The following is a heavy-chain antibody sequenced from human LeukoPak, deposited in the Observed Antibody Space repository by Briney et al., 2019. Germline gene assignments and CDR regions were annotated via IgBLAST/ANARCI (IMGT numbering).Heavy chain of an antibody. D-gene: IGHD4-17*01. CDR3: AKLDVSYGDYVLAGSYYYYGMDV. J-gene: IGHJ6*02. V-gene: IGHV3-23*01. Sequence: GGSLRLSCAASGFTFSSYSMNWVRQAPGKGLEWVSAISGSGGSTYYADSVKGRFTISRDNSKNTLYLQMNSLRAEDTAVYYCAKLDVSYGDYVLAGSYYYYGMDVWGQGTTVTVSS. CDR1: GFTFSSYS. CDR2: ISGSGGST.